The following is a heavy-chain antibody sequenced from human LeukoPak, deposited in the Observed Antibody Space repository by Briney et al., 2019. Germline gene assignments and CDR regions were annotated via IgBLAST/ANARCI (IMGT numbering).Heavy chain of an antibody. V-gene: IGHV3-23*01. Sequence: PGGSLRLSCAASGFTFSSYAMSWVRQAPGKGLEWVSAISGSGGSTYYADSVKGRFTISRDNSKNTVYLQMNSLRAEDTAVYYCARVRFLEWLLSPSQFDYWGQGTLVTVSS. CDR3: ARVRFLEWLLSPSQFDY. D-gene: IGHD3-3*01. J-gene: IGHJ4*02. CDR1: GFTFSSYA. CDR2: ISGSGGST.